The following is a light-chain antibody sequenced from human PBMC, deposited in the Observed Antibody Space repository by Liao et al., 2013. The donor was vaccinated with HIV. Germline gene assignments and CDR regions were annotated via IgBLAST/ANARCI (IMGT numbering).Light chain of an antibody. J-gene: IGLJ3*02. CDR1: NIGSKS. Sequence: SYVLTQPPSVSVAPGKTARITCGGNNIGSKSLHWYQQKPGRAPVVVIYYDTERPSWIPERFSGSKSGNTATLIINGVEAGDEADYYCQVWDTTSDHPGVFGGGTKVTVL. CDR2: YDT. CDR3: QVWDTTSDHPGV. V-gene: IGLV3-21*04.